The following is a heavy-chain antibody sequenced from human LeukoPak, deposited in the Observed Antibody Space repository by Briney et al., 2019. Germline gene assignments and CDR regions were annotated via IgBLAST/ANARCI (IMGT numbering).Heavy chain of an antibody. V-gene: IGHV3-7*01. CDR1: GFTFSSYA. CDR2: IKQDGSEK. CDR3: AREDYYDSSGPFY. D-gene: IGHD3-22*01. Sequence: GGSLRLSCAASGFTFSSYAMHWVRQAPGKGLEWVANIKQDGSEKYYVDSVKGRFTISRDNAKNSLYLQMNSLRAEDTAVYYCAREDYYDSSGPFYWGQGTLVTVSS. J-gene: IGHJ4*02.